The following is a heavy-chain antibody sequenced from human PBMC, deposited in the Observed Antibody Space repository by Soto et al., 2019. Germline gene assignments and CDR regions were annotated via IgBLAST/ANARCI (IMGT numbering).Heavy chain of an antibody. CDR1: GFTFRSFG. Sequence: LGGSLRLSCAASGFTFRSFGMHWIRQAPGKGLEWVALISYDGTNKYYADSVRGRFTISRDNSKNTLYLEMNTLRVEDTAVYYCAKVLPATGIEGGGDAFDIWGQGTMVTVSS. CDR3: AKVLPATGIEGGGDAFDI. J-gene: IGHJ3*02. D-gene: IGHD1-26*01. V-gene: IGHV3-30*18. CDR2: ISYDGTNK.